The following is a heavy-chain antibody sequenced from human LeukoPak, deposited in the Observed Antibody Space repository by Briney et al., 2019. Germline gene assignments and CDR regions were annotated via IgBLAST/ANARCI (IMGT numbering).Heavy chain of an antibody. CDR2: IFSRSESI. CDR1: GFTFGAYT. D-gene: IGHD5-12*01. Sequence: GGSLRLSCAASGFTFGAYTINWVRQAPGKGLEWVSCIFSRSESILYADSVKGRFTISRDNSKNTLYLQMNSLRAEDTAVYYCAKESYSGFPWLRSEFDYWGQGTLVTVSS. J-gene: IGHJ4*02. V-gene: IGHV3-21*04. CDR3: AKESYSGFPWLRSEFDY.